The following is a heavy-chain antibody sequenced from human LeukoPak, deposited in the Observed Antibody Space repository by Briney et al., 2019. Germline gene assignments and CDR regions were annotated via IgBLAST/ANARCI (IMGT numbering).Heavy chain of an antibody. J-gene: IGHJ4*02. D-gene: IGHD3-10*01. CDR2: ISYDGSNK. Sequence: GGSLRLSCAASGFTFSNFAMHWVRQAPGKGLEWVALISYDGSNKYYADSVKGRFTISRDNSKNTLYLQMNSLRADDTAVYYCARAKNMVRGVTVTVRDYWGQGTLVTVSS. CDR3: ARAKNMVRGVTVTVRDY. V-gene: IGHV3-30-3*01. CDR1: GFTFSNFA.